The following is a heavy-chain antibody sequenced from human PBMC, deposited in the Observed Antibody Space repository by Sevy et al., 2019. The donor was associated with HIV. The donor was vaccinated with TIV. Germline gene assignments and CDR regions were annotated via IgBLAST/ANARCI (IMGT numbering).Heavy chain of an antibody. CDR1: GYTFIMYG. CDR2: ISAYSGNT. D-gene: IGHD3-22*01. Sequence: ASVKVSCKASGYTFIMYGISWVRQAPGQGLEWMGWISAYSGNTNYAQKFQGRVTMSTDTSTSTAYMERRSLRSDDTAVYYCVRASHAYYYDSNHWFDPWGQGTLVTVSS. J-gene: IGHJ5*02. V-gene: IGHV1-18*01. CDR3: VRASHAYYYDSNHWFDP.